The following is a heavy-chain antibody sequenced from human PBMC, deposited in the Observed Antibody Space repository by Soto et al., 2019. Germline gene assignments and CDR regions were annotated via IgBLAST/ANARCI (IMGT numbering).Heavy chain of an antibody. CDR2: ISAYNGNT. J-gene: IGHJ4*02. CDR3: ARLPYSRSYLAY. Sequence: KAAGYSNTVDLIGWRRMAHGQGLEWMGWISAYNGNTNYAQKLQGRVTISVDTSKNQFSLKLSSVTAADTAVYYGARLPYSRSYLAYWGQGTLVTGSS. D-gene: IGHD1-26*01. V-gene: IGHV1-18*01. CDR1: GYSNTVDL.